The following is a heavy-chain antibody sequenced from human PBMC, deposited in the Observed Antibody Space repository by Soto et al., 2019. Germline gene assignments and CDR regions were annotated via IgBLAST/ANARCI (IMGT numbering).Heavy chain of an antibody. CDR3: ARFGKLELRHFISDYYGMDV. V-gene: IGHV1-2*04. CDR1: GYTFTGYY. J-gene: IGHJ6*02. CDR2: INPNSGGT. D-gene: IGHD1-7*01. Sequence: QVQLVQSGAEVKKPGASVKVSCKASGYTFTGYYMHWVRQAPGQGLEWMGWINPNSGGTNYAQKFQGWVTMTRDTSISTAYMELSRLRSDDTAVYYCARFGKLELRHFISDYYGMDVWGQGTTVTVSS.